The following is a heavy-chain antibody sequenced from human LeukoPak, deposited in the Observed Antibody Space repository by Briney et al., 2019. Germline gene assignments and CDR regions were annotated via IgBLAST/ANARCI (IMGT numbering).Heavy chain of an antibody. J-gene: IGHJ3*01. CDR1: GFTFTSSA. Sequence: VKVSCKASGFTFTSSAMQWVRQARGQRLEWIGWIVVGSGNTNYAQKFQERVTLTRDTSATTAYLEVSSLRPEDMAVYYCARERGIRDAFDFWGQGTMVTVSS. D-gene: IGHD1-14*01. CDR3: ARERGIRDAFDF. V-gene: IGHV1-58*02. CDR2: IVVGSGNT.